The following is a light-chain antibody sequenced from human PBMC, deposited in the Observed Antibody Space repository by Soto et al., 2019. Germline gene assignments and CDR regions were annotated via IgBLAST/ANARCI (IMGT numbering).Light chain of an antibody. CDR3: QQRSNPPH. Sequence: EIVLTQSPATLSLSPGERATLSCRASQSVSSYLAWYQQKPGQAPRLLIYDASNRATGIPARFSGSGSGTDFTLTISSLEPEDFAVYYCQQRSNPPHFGGGTKVEIK. CDR1: QSVSSY. J-gene: IGKJ4*01. V-gene: IGKV3-11*01. CDR2: DAS.